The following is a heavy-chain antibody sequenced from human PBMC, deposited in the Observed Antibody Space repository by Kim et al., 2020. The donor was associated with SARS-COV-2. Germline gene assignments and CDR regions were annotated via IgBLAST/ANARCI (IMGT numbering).Heavy chain of an antibody. CDR2: INHSGST. CDR3: ARGPLEWSINYYYYYMDV. J-gene: IGHJ6*03. CDR1: GGSFSGYY. V-gene: IGHV4-34*01. D-gene: IGHD3-3*01. Sequence: SETLSLTCAVYGGSFSGYYWSWIRQPPGKGLEWIGEINHSGSTNYNPSLKSRVTISVDTSKNQFSLKLSSVTAADTAVYYCARGPLEWSINYYYYYMDVWGKGTTVTVSS.